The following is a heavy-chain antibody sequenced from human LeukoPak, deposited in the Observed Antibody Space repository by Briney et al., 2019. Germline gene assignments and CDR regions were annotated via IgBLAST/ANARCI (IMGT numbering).Heavy chain of an antibody. Sequence: QPGGSLRLSCAASGFTFDDYTMHWVRQAPGKGLEWVSLISWDGGSTYYADSVKGRFTISRDNSKNSLYLQMNSLRTEDTALYYCAREMYASGWLNAFDIWGQGTMVTVSS. CDR1: GFTFDDYT. D-gene: IGHD6-19*01. CDR2: ISWDGGST. J-gene: IGHJ3*02. CDR3: AREMYASGWLNAFDI. V-gene: IGHV3-43*01.